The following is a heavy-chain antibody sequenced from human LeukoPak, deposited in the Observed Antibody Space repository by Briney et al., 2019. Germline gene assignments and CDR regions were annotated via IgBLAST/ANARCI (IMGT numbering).Heavy chain of an antibody. J-gene: IGHJ6*04. CDR2: FYYRGNA. CDR1: GYSISSGYH. V-gene: IGHV4-38-2*02. Sequence: SETLSLTCAVSGYSISSGYHWAWIRRPPGKGPELIGSFYYRGNAYYNPSLKSRVTISLDTSKNQFSLKLSSVTAADTAVYYCARDMGYYRMDVWGKGTTVIVSS. D-gene: IGHD3-10*01. CDR3: ARDMGYYRMDV.